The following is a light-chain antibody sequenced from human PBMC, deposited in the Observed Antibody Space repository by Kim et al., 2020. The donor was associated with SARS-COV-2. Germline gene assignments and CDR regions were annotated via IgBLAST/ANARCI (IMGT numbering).Light chain of an antibody. V-gene: IGKV3D-15*01. Sequence: PGERATLACRASQTVGSNLAGYQQRPGQAPRLIIYATATRATGIPARFSGSGSGTEFTLTISSRQSEDFAVYYCQQYSDWPPALTFGGGTKVDIK. J-gene: IGKJ4*01. CDR3: QQYSDWPPALT. CDR1: QTVGSN. CDR2: ATA.